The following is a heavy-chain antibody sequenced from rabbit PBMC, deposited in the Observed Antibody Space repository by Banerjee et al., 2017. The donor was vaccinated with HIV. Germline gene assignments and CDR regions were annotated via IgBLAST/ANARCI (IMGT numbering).Heavy chain of an antibody. V-gene: IGHV1S45*01. D-gene: IGHD4-1*01. CDR1: GFSFSNKYV. CDR2: IGAGSSGTT. Sequence: QEQLVESGGGLVQPEGSLTLTCTASGFSFSNKYVMCWVRQAPGKGLEWIACIGAGSSGTTYYASWAKGRFTISKASSTTVTLQMTSLTAADTATYLCARDLAGVIGWNFNLWGPGTLVTFS. J-gene: IGHJ4*01. CDR3: ARDLAGVIGWNFNL.